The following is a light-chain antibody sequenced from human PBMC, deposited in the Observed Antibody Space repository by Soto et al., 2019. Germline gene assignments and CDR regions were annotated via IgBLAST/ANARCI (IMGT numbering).Light chain of an antibody. J-gene: IGLJ2*01. V-gene: IGLV2-8*01. CDR1: SSDVGGYNF. CDR2: EVT. CDR3: TSYACSNIPVL. Sequence: QSVLTQPPSASGSPGQSVTISCTGTSSDVGGYNFVSWYQQHPGKAPKLMIYEVTKRPSGVPDRFSGSKSGNTASLTVSGLQGEDEADYYCTSYACSNIPVLLGGGTKVTVL.